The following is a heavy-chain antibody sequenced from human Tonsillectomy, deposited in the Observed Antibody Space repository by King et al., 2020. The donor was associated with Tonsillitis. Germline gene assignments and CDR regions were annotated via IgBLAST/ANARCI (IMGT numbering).Heavy chain of an antibody. D-gene: IGHD3-3*01. CDR1: GVTFSSYA. CDR2: ISGSGGST. J-gene: IGHJ6*03. Sequence: VQLVESGGGLVQPGGSLRLSCTGSGVTFSSYAMSWVRQAPGGGLEWVSGISGSGGSTYYEDSVKGRFTISRDNSKNTLYLQMKSLRAEDTAVYFCAKEGHYDFRSDYYLSRHPLDYYYMDVWGKGTTVTVTS. V-gene: IGHV3-23*04. CDR3: AKEGHYDFRSDYYLSRHPLDYYYMDV.